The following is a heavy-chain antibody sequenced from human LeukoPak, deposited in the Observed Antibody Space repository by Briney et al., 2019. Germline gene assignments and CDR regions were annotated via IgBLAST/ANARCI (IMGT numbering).Heavy chain of an antibody. J-gene: IGHJ4*02. Sequence: ASAKVSCKVSGYTLTELSMHWVRQAPGKGLEWMGGFDPEDGETIYAQKFQGRVTMTEDTSTDTAYMELSSLRSEDTAVYYCATEDPPGIAARGAKPFDYWGQGTLVTVSS. V-gene: IGHV1-24*01. CDR3: ATEDPPGIAARGAKPFDY. D-gene: IGHD6-13*01. CDR1: GYTLTELS. CDR2: FDPEDGET.